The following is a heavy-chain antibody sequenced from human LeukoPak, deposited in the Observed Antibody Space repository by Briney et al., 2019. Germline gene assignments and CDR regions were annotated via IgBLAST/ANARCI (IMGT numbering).Heavy chain of an antibody. J-gene: IGHJ5*02. CDR1: GYSIRNAYY. D-gene: IGHD6-13*01. Sequence: ASETLSLTCSVSGYSIRNAYYWGWIRQSPGKELEWIGSIFQSGSTSYTPSLKSRVTISSDTSKNKLFLKLSSVTAADTAVYYCARHKQGLFDPWGQGTLVTVSS. V-gene: IGHV4-38-2*02. CDR3: ARHKQGLFDP. CDR2: IFQSGST.